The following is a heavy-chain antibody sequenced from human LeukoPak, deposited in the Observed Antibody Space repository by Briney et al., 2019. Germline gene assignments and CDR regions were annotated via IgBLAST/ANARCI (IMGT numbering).Heavy chain of an antibody. CDR1: GGSISGYY. D-gene: IGHD3-10*01. J-gene: IGHJ4*02. Sequence: SETLSLTCTVSGGSISGYYWSWIRQPPGKGLEWIGYIYNSGNTNYNPSLKSRVTISVDTSKNQFSLKLSSVTAADTAVYYCARAANGSGSYLFDYWGQGTLVTVSS. CDR2: IYNSGNT. V-gene: IGHV4-59*08. CDR3: ARAANGSGSYLFDY.